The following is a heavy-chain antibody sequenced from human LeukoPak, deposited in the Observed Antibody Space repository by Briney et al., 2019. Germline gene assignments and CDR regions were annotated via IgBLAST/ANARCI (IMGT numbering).Heavy chain of an antibody. D-gene: IGHD1-7*01. V-gene: IGHV4-4*07. CDR3: ARDSGTTGEVKFDP. Sequence: PSETLSLTCTVSGGSISSYYWSWIRQPAGKALERIGRIYVTGSTTYNPSLESRVTMSLDTSKNHFSLKLRSVTAADTAVYYCARDSGTTGEVKFDPWGQGTLVTVSS. J-gene: IGHJ5*02. CDR1: GGSISSYY. CDR2: IYVTGST.